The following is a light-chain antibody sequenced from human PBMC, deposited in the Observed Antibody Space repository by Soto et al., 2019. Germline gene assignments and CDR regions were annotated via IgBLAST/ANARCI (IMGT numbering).Light chain of an antibody. J-gene: IGKJ2*01. CDR3: QQYNSYSQYT. V-gene: IGKV1-5*01. Sequence: DIQMTQSPSTLSASVGDRVTITCRASQSISSWLAWYQQKPGKAPKLLIYDASSLESEVPSRFSGSGSGTEFTLTICSLQPDDFATYYCQQYNSYSQYTFGQGTKLEIK. CDR1: QSISSW. CDR2: DAS.